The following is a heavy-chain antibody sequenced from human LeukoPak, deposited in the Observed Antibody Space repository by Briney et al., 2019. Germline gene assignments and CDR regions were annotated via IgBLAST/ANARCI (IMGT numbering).Heavy chain of an antibody. J-gene: IGHJ6*03. D-gene: IGHD6-13*01. CDR1: GYTFTSYG. CDR2: ISAHNGNT. CDR3: ARGGQQLPDYYYYYYMDV. Sequence: ASVKVSCKASGYTFTSYGISWVRQSPGQALEWMVWISAHNGNTNYAHNLQGRITITTDTSTSTAYMELRSLRSDDTAVYYCARGGQQLPDYYYYYYMDVWGKGTTVTVSS. V-gene: IGHV1-18*01.